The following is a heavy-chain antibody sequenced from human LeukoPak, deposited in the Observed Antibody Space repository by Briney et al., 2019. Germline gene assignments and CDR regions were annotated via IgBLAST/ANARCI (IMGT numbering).Heavy chain of an antibody. D-gene: IGHD2-15*01. J-gene: IGHJ4*02. CDR1: GGSVSGYY. CDR3: ARIHRYCSGGACYVLDN. Sequence: SETLSLTCVVSGGSVSGYYWGWIRQPPGGGLEWIGYVYYSGSTNYNPSFKSRITISVDTSRNQFSLQLSSVTAADTAVYYCARIHRYCSGGACYVLDNWGQGTLLAVSS. CDR2: VYYSGST. V-gene: IGHV4-59*02.